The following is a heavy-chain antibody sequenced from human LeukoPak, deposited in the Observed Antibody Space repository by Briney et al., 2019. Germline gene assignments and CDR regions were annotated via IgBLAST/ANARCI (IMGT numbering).Heavy chain of an antibody. V-gene: IGHV1-3*01. D-gene: IGHD5-18*01. CDR2: INAGNGNT. CDR1: GYTFTSYA. J-gene: IGHJ4*02. CDR3: ARAGRDTAMVRRLDY. Sequence: ASVKVSCKASGYTFTSYAMHWVRQAPGQRLEWMGWINAGNGNTKYSQKFQGRVTITRDTSASTAYMELSSLRSEDTAVHYCARAGRDTAMVRRLDYWGQGTLVTVSS.